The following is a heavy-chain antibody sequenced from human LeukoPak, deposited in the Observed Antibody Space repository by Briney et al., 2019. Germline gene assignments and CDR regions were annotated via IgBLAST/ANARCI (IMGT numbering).Heavy chain of an antibody. CDR2: ISGDGAST. CDR3: AKDTQKYYYYYYMDV. J-gene: IGHJ6*03. CDR1: GFTFDDYA. Sequence: PGGSLRLSCAASGFTFDDYAMHWVRQAPGKGLEWVSLISGDGASTYYADSVKGRFTISRYNSTNSLYMQMKSLRTEDTALYYCAKDTQKYYYYYYMDVWGKGTTVTVSS. V-gene: IGHV3-43*02.